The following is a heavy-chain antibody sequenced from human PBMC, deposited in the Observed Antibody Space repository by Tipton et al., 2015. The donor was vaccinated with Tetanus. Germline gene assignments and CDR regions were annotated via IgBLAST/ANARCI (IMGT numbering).Heavy chain of an antibody. V-gene: IGHV4-4*02. Sequence: SLRLSCAVSGGSISSSNWWSWVRQPPGKGLEWIGEIYHSGSTNYNPSLKSRVTISVDKSKTQFSLKLSSVTAADTAVYYCAGVFLGVYAFDIWGQGTMVTVSS. CDR1: GGSISSSNW. CDR2: IYHSGST. J-gene: IGHJ3*02. CDR3: AGVFLGVYAFDI. D-gene: IGHD1-26*01.